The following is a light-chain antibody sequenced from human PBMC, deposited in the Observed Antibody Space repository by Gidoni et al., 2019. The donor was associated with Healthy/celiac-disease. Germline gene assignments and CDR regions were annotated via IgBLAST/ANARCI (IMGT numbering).Light chain of an antibody. CDR3: QQSYSTPPIT. V-gene: IGKV1-39*01. CDR1: QSISSY. Sequence: IQMTQSPSSLSASVGDRVTITCRASQSISSYLNWYQQKPGKAPKLLIYAASSLQSGVPSRFSGSGPGTDFTLTISSLQPEDFATYYCQQSYSTPPITFGQGTRLEIK. CDR2: AAS. J-gene: IGKJ5*01.